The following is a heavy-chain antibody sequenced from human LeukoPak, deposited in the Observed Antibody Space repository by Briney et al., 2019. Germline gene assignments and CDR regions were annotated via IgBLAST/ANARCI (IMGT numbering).Heavy chain of an antibody. J-gene: IGHJ3*02. CDR1: GGSISSSSYY. CDR3: ARMGSYSSSWPDAFDI. V-gene: IGHV4-39*01. Sequence: SETLSLTCTVSGGSISSSSYYWGWIRQPPGKGLEWIGSIYYSGSTYYNPSLKSRDTISVDTSKNQFSLKLSSVTAADTAVYYCARMGSYSSSWPDAFDIWGQGTMVTVSS. D-gene: IGHD6-13*01. CDR2: IYYSGST.